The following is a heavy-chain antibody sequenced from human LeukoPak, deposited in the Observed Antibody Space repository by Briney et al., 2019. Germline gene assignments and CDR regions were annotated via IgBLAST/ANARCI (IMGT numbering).Heavy chain of an antibody. Sequence: PSETLSLTCTVSGGSISSYYWSWIRQPPGKGLEWIGYIYSSGSASYNPSLKSRVTISVDTSKNQFALKLSSVTAADTAVYYCARVAARNNYYYYYMDVWGKGTAVTVSS. J-gene: IGHJ6*03. CDR1: GGSISSYY. CDR2: IYSSGSA. D-gene: IGHD6-6*01. V-gene: IGHV4-59*01. CDR3: ARVAARNNYYYYYMDV.